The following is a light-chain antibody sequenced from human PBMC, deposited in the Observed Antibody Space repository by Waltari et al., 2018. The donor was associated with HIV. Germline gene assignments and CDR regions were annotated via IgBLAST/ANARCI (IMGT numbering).Light chain of an antibody. V-gene: IGKV1-9*01. CDR2: AAS. CDR3: QQLNSYLFT. CDR1: QGISSY. Sequence: IQFTQSPSFLSASVAHRVTITCRASQGISSYLAWYQQKPGKAPKLLIYAASTLQSGVPSRFSGSGSGTEFTLTISSLQPEDFATYYCQQLNSYLFTFGQGTRLEIK. J-gene: IGKJ5*01.